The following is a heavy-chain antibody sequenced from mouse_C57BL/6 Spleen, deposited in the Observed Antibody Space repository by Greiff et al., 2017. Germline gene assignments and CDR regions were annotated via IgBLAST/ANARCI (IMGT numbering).Heavy chain of an antibody. D-gene: IGHD3-3*01. Sequence: VQLQQSGAELAKPGASVKMSCKASGYAFTSYWMHWVKQRPGQGLEWIGYINPSSGYTKYNQKFKDKATLTADKSSSTAYMQLSSLTYEDSAVYYCARSRDPYAMDYWGQGTSVTVSS. J-gene: IGHJ4*01. CDR3: ARSRDPYAMDY. CDR2: INPSSGYT. CDR1: GYAFTSYW. V-gene: IGHV1-7*01.